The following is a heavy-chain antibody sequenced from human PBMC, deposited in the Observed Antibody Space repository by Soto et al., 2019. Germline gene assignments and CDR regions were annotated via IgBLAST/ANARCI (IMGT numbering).Heavy chain of an antibody. D-gene: IGHD3-16*01. CDR1: GGSISSYY. CDR2: IYYSGST. J-gene: IGHJ4*02. CDR3: AREGLRLGEPDY. V-gene: IGHV4-59*01. Sequence: PSETLSLTCTVSGGSISSYYWSWIRQPPGKGLEWIGYIYYSGSTNYNPSLKSRVTISVDTSKNQFSLKLSSVTAADTAVYYCAREGLRLGEPDYWGQGTLVTVSS.